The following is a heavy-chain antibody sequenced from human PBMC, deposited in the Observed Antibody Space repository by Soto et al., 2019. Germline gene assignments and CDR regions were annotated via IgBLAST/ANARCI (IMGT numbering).Heavy chain of an antibody. CDR3: ARKRGYSSNWCDP. J-gene: IGHJ5*02. CDR1: GGSFSGYY. V-gene: IGHV4-34*01. Sequence: QVQLQQSGAGLLKPSETLSLTCAVYGGSFSGYYWCWIRQPPGKGLEWIGEINHSGSTNYNPSLKSRVTISVDTSKNQFSLKLSSVTAADTAVYYCARKRGYSSNWCDPWGQGTLVTVSS. D-gene: IGHD5-18*01. CDR2: INHSGST.